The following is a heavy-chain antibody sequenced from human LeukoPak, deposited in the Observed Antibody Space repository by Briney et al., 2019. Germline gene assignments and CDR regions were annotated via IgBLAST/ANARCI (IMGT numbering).Heavy chain of an antibody. CDR2: ISDNGGST. CDR1: GFTSSSYA. J-gene: IGHJ5*02. V-gene: IGHV3-64*04. CDR3: ARGFWFDP. Sequence: GGSLRLSCSASGFTSSSYAMHWVRQAPGKGPEYVSAISDNGGSTYYADSVKGRFTISRDNAKSSLFLQMNSLRADDTAVYYCARGFWFDPWGQGTLVTVSS.